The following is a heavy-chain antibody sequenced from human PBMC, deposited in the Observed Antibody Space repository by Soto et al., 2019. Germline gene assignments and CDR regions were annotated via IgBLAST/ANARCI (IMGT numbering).Heavy chain of an antibody. D-gene: IGHD5-12*01. J-gene: IGHJ4*01. Sequence: SETLSLTCTVSGGAMYAYYWSWIRQPPGKGLEWIGDIYYSGRTNYNPSLKSRVTISVDTSKSQFSLNLRSVTAADTAVYYCARGGHDFAFDSWGHGGLVTVSS. CDR3: ARGGHDFAFDS. CDR1: GGAMYAYY. V-gene: IGHV4-59*01. CDR2: IYYSGRT.